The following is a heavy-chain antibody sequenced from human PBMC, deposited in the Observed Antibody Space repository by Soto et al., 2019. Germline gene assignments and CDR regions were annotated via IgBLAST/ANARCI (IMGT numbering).Heavy chain of an antibody. Sequence: QVQLVQSGAEVKKPGASVKVSCKASGYTVTAYYVHWVRQAPGQGLEWMGWINPNSGGTNYAQKLQGWVTXXRXTXXSTVYMELSRLRFDDTAVYYCARMIAASGHYGMDVWGQGTTVTVSS. CDR3: ARMIAASGHYGMDV. CDR1: GYTVTAYY. V-gene: IGHV1-2*04. J-gene: IGHJ6*02. D-gene: IGHD6-13*01. CDR2: INPNSGGT.